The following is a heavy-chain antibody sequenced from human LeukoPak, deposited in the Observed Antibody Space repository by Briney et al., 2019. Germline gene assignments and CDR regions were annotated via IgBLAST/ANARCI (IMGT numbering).Heavy chain of an antibody. Sequence: KPGGSLRLSCAASGFTFSSYAMSWVRQAPGKGLEWIGYIYYSGSTNYNPSLKSRVTISVDTSKNQFSPKLSSVTAADTAVYYCARGVLVDYWGQGTLVTVSS. CDR1: GFTFSSYA. D-gene: IGHD4/OR15-4a*01. CDR2: IYYSGST. J-gene: IGHJ4*02. CDR3: ARGVLVDY. V-gene: IGHV4-59*01.